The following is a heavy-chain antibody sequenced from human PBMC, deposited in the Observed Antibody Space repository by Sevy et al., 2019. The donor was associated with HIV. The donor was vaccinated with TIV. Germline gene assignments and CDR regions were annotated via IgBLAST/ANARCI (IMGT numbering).Heavy chain of an antibody. D-gene: IGHD3-16*02. CDR1: GGTFSSYA. CDR2: IIPIFGTA. Sequence: ASVKVSCKASGGTFSSYAISWVRQAPGQGLEWMGGIIPIFGTANYAQKFQGRVTITAEKSTSTACMELSSLRSEDTAVYYCARARADYDYVWGSYRYDNWFDPWGQGTLVTVSS. V-gene: IGHV1-69*06. J-gene: IGHJ5*02. CDR3: ARARADYDYVWGSYRYDNWFDP.